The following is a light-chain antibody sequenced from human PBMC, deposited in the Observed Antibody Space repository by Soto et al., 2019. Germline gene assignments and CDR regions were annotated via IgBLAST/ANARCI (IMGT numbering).Light chain of an antibody. V-gene: IGLV2-14*02. Sequence: QSALTQPASVSGSPGQSITISCTGTSSDVGSYNLVSWYQQHPGKAPKLMIYEVSNRPSGVSNRFSGSKSGNTASLTISGLQGEDEADYYCSSYTTSSTLLFGGGTKLTVL. CDR1: SSDVGSYNL. CDR3: SSYTTSSTLL. J-gene: IGLJ2*01. CDR2: EVS.